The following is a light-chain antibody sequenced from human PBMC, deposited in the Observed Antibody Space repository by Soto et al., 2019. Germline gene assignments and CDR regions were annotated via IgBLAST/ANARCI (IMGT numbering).Light chain of an antibody. V-gene: IGLV1-47*01. CDR2: RND. CDR3: AAWDDGLSAWV. J-gene: IGLJ3*02. Sequence: QSVLTQPPSASGTPGQRVTISCSGSRSNVGRHYVYWYRHVPGTAPKLLVYRNDQRPSGVPDRFSGSKSGTSASLAISGLRAEDEADYCCAAWDDGLSAWVFGEGTKLTVL. CDR1: RSNVGRHY.